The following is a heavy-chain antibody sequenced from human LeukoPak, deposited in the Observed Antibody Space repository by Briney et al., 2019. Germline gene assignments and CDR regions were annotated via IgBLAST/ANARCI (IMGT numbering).Heavy chain of an antibody. Sequence: RGSLRLSCAASGVTFSTYAMSWVRQAPGKGLECVSSIIATGDRTYYTDSVKGRFTISRDNSKNTLYLQMNNLRVDDTAVYYCGSGGSYVDNWGQGTLVTVSS. D-gene: IGHD3-10*01. J-gene: IGHJ4*02. CDR2: IIATGDRT. CDR1: GVTFSTYA. V-gene: IGHV3-23*01. CDR3: GSGGSYVDN.